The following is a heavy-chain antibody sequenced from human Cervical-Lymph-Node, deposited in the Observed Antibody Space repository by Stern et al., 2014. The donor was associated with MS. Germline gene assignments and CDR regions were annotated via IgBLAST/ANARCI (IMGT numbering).Heavy chain of an antibody. J-gene: IGHJ4*02. CDR2: IHNSGST. V-gene: IGHV4-31*03. Sequence: LQLQESGPGLVKPSQTLSLICTVSGGSISNGSYYWSWLRQHPGKGLEWIGYIHNSGSTYYNPSLKSRLTISLDTSKNQFSVKLASVTAADTAVYYCAREGARGAAGSWGQGTLVTVSS. CDR1: GGSISNGSYY. CDR3: AREGARGAAGS. D-gene: IGHD6-13*01.